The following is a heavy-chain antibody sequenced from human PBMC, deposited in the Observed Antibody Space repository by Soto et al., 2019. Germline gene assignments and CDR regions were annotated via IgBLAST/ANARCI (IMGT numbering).Heavy chain of an antibody. CDR2: ISAYNGNT. D-gene: IGHD3-3*01. CDR1: GYTFTSYG. J-gene: IGHJ5*02. Sequence: ASVKVSCKASGYTFTSYGISWVRQAPGQGLEWMGWISAYNGNTNYAQKLQGRVTMTTDTSTSTAYMELRSLRSDDTAVYYCARDRTDFWSGYYLPRFEPWGQGTLVTVS. CDR3: ARDRTDFWSGYYLPRFEP. V-gene: IGHV1-18*04.